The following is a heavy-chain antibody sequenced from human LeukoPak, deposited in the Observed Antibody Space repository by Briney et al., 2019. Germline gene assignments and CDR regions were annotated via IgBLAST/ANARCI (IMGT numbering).Heavy chain of an antibody. Sequence: GGSLRLSCAASGFTFSSYEMNWVRQAPGKGLEWVSYITSSSTIYYADSVKGRFTISRDNAKNSVFLQMNSLRAEDTAVYYCARFHGDYFDYWGQGTLVTVSS. D-gene: IGHD4-17*01. CDR3: ARFHGDYFDY. CDR1: GFTFSSYE. CDR2: ITSSSTI. J-gene: IGHJ4*02. V-gene: IGHV3-48*03.